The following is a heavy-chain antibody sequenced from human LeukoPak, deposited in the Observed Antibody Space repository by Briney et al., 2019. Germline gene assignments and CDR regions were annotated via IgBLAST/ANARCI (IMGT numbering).Heavy chain of an antibody. CDR2: IYYSGST. J-gene: IGHJ4*02. CDR1: GGSISSYY. Sequence: SETLSLTCTVSGGSISSYYWSWIRQPPGKGLEWIGYIYYSGSTNYNPSLKSRVTISVDTSKNQFSLKLSSVTAADTAVYYCARDTYDFWSGYYENYWGQGTLVTVSS. CDR3: ARDTYDFWSGYYENY. D-gene: IGHD3-3*01. V-gene: IGHV4-59*12.